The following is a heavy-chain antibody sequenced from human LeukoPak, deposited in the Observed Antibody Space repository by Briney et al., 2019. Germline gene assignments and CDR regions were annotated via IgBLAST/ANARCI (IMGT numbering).Heavy chain of an antibody. D-gene: IGHD5-12*01. CDR3: ANQKLKTIIYYGMDV. CDR1: GFTFSSYA. Sequence: GGSLRLSCAASGFTFSSYAMSWVRQAPGKGLEWVSAISGSGGSTYYADSVKGRFTISRDNSKNTLYLQMNSLRAEDTAVYYCANQKLKTIIYYGMDVWGKGTTVTVSS. J-gene: IGHJ6*04. CDR2: ISGSGGST. V-gene: IGHV3-23*01.